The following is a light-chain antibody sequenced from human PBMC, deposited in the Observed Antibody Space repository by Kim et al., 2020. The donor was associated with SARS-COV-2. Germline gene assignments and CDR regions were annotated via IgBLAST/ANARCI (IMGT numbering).Light chain of an antibody. J-gene: IGLJ3*02. CDR3: SAWDSSLSAWV. V-gene: IGLV10-54*01. CDR1: SNKVGNKG. Sequence: QTATLNCTGNSNKVGNKGAAWLQQHQGHPPKLLSYRNNNRPSGISERLSASRSGNTASLTITGLQPEDEADYYCSAWDSSLSAWVFGGGTQLTVL. CDR2: RNN.